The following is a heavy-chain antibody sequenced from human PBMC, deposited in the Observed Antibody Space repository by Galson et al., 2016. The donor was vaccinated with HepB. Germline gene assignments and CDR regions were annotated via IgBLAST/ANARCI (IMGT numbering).Heavy chain of an antibody. D-gene: IGHD4-11*01. CDR1: GYNFPNYW. V-gene: IGHV5-51*01. CDR2: TYPGDSDI. CDR3: GSGGLTTTGYFDS. Sequence: QSGAEVKKPGESLKISCKGSGYNFPNYWIAWVRQMPGKGLEWMGITYPGDSDIRYNPSFQGQVTISADKSINTAYLQWTSLKASDTAIYYCGSGGLTTTGYFDSWGQGTLVTVSS. J-gene: IGHJ4*02.